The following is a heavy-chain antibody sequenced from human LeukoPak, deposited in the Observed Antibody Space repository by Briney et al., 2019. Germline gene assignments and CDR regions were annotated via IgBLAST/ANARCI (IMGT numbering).Heavy chain of an antibody. CDR3: AREGDYYDSSGYYPQLLDY. J-gene: IGHJ4*02. D-gene: IGHD3-22*01. V-gene: IGHV3-21*01. Sequence: GGSLRLSCEASGFTFSSYSMNWVRQAPGKGLEWVSSISSSSSYIYYADSVKGRFTISRDNAKNSLYLQMNSLRAEDTAVYYCAREGDYYDSSGYYPQLLDYWGQGTLVTVSS. CDR1: GFTFSSYS. CDR2: ISSSSSYI.